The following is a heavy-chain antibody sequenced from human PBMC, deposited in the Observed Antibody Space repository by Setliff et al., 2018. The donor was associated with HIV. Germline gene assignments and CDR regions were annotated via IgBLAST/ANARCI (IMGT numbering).Heavy chain of an antibody. V-gene: IGHV3-15*01. J-gene: IGHJ4*02. CDR1: GLRVSDAW. D-gene: IGHD3-22*01. CDR2: IKSETDGGTT. CDR3: THMGHYFDGTGYNRMYYFDY. Sequence: PGGSLRLSCAVSGLRVSDAWLSWVRQAPGKGLEWLARIKSETDGGTTDYAAPVKGRFTILGDDSKNMLYLEMSNLQTEDTARYYCTHMGHYFDGTGYNRMYYFDYWGQGALVTVSS.